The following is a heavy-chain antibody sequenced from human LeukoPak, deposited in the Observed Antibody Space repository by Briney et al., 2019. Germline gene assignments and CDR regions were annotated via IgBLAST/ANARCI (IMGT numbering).Heavy chain of an antibody. V-gene: IGHV3-23*01. CDR2: ISGSGGST. D-gene: IGHD3-10*01. CDR3: AKGVSYYGSGSYYSYNWFDP. Sequence: GGSLRLSCAASGFTFSSYAMSWVRQAPGKGLEWVSAISGSGGSTYYADSVKGRFTISRDNSKNTLYLQMNSRRAEDTAVYYCAKGVSYYGSGSYYSYNWFDPWGQGTLVTVSS. CDR1: GFTFSSYA. J-gene: IGHJ5*02.